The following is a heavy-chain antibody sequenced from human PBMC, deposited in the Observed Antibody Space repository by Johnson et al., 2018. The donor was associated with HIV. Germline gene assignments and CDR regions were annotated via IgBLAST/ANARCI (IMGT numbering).Heavy chain of an antibody. CDR1: GFTFSRYA. J-gene: IGHJ3*02. CDR2: IRGSGGSP. CDR3: AKLPGGNSGFVDAFDI. D-gene: IGHD4-23*01. V-gene: IGHV3-23*04. Sequence: VQLVESGGGVVQPGRSLRLSCAASGFTFSRYAMSWVRQAPGKGLEWVSAIRGSGGSPYYADSVQGRFTISRDNSKNTLYLQMNSLRAEATAVYYCAKLPGGNSGFVDAFDILGQGTMVTVPS.